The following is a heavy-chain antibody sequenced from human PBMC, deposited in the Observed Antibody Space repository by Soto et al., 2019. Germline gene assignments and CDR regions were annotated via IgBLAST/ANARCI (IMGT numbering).Heavy chain of an antibody. J-gene: IGHJ6*02. CDR2: IYPGDSEI. CDR3: ARRRGSGSDYYYNYGMGV. D-gene: IGHD1-26*01. CDR1: GYSFSRYW. V-gene: IGHV5-51*01. Sequence: XESLKISCKCSGYSFSRYWIGLVLQMPGKGLEWMGIIYPGDSEIRYSPSFQGQVTISADTSISTAYLQWSSLKASDTAIYYCARRRGSGSDYYYNYGMGVWGQGTTVTVSS.